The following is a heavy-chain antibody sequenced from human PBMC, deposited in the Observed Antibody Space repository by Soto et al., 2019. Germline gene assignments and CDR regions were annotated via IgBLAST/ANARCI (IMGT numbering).Heavy chain of an antibody. V-gene: IGHV1-69*04. CDR1: GYTFTSYG. J-gene: IGHJ3*02. Sequence: GASVKVSCKASGYTFTSYGISWVRQAPGQGLEWMGRIIPILGIANYAQKFQGRVTITADKSTSTAYMELSSLRSEDTAVYYCAGDRCSSTSCFFRRGAFDIWGQGTMVTASS. CDR3: AGDRCSSTSCFFRRGAFDI. CDR2: IIPILGIA. D-gene: IGHD2-2*01.